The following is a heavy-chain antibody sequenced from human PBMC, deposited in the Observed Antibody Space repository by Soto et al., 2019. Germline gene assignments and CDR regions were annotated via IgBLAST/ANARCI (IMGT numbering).Heavy chain of an antibody. V-gene: IGHV4-59*01. CDR2: IYYSGST. D-gene: IGHD3-10*01. J-gene: IGHJ5*02. CDR3: ARAGVLLWFGELFDDNNWFDP. Sequence: SENLSLTCTVSGGSISSYYWSWIPQPPGEGLEWIGYIYYSGSTNYNPSLKSRVTISVDTSKNQFSLKLSSVTAADTAVYYCARAGVLLWFGELFDDNNWFDPWGQGTLVTVSS. CDR1: GGSISSYY.